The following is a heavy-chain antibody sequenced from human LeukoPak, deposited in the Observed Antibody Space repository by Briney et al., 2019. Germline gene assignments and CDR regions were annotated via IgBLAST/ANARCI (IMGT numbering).Heavy chain of an antibody. J-gene: IGHJ4*02. CDR2: LSGSGGNT. Sequence: PWGSLRLSCAASGFTFSRNAMSWVRQAPGKGLEWVSSLSGSGGNTYYAASVKGRFTISRDNSKNTVYLQMNSLRAEDTAVYYCAEDPYGTRYFDYWGQGTLVTVSS. CDR1: GFTFSRNA. V-gene: IGHV3-23*01. CDR3: AEDPYGTRYFDY. D-gene: IGHD2-2*01.